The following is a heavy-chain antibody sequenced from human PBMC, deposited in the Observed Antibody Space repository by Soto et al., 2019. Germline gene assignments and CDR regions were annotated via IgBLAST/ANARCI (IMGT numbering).Heavy chain of an antibody. CDR2: ISYDGSNK. J-gene: IGHJ4*01. D-gene: IGHD5-12*01. CDR3: ARDGSRSGYYGGIEY. Sequence: QVQLVESGGGVVQPGRSPRLSCAASGFTFRSYAMHWVRQAPGKGLEWVAVISYDGSNKYYADSVKGRFTISRDNSKNPLYLQMNSRRAEDTAVYYCARDGSRSGYYGGIEYWVHARLVSVSS. V-gene: IGHV3-30-3*01. CDR1: GFTFRSYA.